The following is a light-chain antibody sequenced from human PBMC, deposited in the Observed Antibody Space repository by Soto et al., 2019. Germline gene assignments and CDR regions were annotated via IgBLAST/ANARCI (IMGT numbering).Light chain of an antibody. CDR2: DVS. CDR3: CSYAGSYPGV. J-gene: IGLJ2*01. CDR1: SSDVGGYNY. V-gene: IGLV2-11*01. Sequence: QSALTQPRSVSGSPGQSVTISCTGTSSDVGGYNYVSWYQQHPGKAPKLMIYDVSKRPSGVPDRFSGSKSGNKASLTISGRQAEDEADYYCCSYAGSYPGVFGGGTQLTVL.